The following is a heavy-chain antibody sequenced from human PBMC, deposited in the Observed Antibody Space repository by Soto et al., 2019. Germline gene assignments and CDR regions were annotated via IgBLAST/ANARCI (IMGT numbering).Heavy chain of an antibody. V-gene: IGHV3-49*05. CDR3: SRLPTERYSAYDSPFDV. J-gene: IGHJ6*01. CDR1: GFAFGDFA. Sequence: EVQLVESGGGLVKPGWSLRLSCITSGFAFGDFAMIWFRQAPGKGLECVGFITSKKYGATPQYAASVRGRFSISRDDSRGVAYLQMNDLKADDTAVYYCSRLPTERYSAYDSPFDVWGRGTSVTVSS. CDR2: ITSKKYGATP. D-gene: IGHD5-12*01.